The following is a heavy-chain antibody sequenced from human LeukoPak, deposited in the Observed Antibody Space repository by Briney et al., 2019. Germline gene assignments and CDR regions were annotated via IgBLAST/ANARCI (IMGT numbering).Heavy chain of an antibody. Sequence: GGSLRLSCAASGFTFSSYAMSWVRQAPGKGLEWVSAISAGGGSTYYADSVKGRFTISRDNSKNTLYLQMNSLRAEDTAVYYCAKDVKTLDAFDIWGRGTMVAVSS. V-gene: IGHV3-23*01. CDR1: GFTFSSYA. CDR3: AKDVKTLDAFDI. CDR2: ISAGGGST. J-gene: IGHJ3*02.